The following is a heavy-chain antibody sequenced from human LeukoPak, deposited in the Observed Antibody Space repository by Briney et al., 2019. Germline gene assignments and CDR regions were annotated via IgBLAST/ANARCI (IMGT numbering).Heavy chain of an antibody. V-gene: IGHV4-59*01. Sequence: SETLSLTCTVSGGSISSYYWSWIRQPPGKGLEWIGYIYYSGSTNYNPSLKSRVTISVDTSKNQFSLKLSSVTAADTAVYYCARAGENPFKYIYWGQGTPVTVSS. CDR3: ARAGENPFKYIY. CDR1: GGSISSYY. CDR2: IYYSGST. J-gene: IGHJ4*02. D-gene: IGHD3-10*01.